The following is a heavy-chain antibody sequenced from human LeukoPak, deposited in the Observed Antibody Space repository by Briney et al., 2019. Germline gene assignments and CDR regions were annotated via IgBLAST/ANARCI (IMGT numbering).Heavy chain of an antibody. V-gene: IGHV3-7*03. CDR3: ARVWGRGFDY. D-gene: IGHD3-10*01. Sequence: PGGSLRLSCGASGFSFSDSWMSWVRQPPGKGPEWVASIKPDGSETYTVDAVQGRFIISRDNTKNSLSLQMNSLRAEDTAVYYCARVWGRGFDYWGQGTLVTVSS. CDR2: IKPDGSET. CDR1: GFSFSDSW. J-gene: IGHJ4*02.